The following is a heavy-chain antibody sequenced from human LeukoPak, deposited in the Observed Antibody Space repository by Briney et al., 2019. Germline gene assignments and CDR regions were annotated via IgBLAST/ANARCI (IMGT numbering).Heavy chain of an antibody. CDR3: AREDGYCSGGNCYSYFVS. J-gene: IGHJ4*02. CDR1: GFTFSSFD. V-gene: IGHV3-7*01. D-gene: IGHD2-15*01. Sequence: GGSLRLSCVASGFTFSSFDIHWVRQAPGKGLEWVAFIRKRGIETNYVDSVKGRFTITRDNAGNSLFLQMNSLRAEDTAVYYCAREDGYCSGGNCYSYFVSWGQGTLVTVSS. CDR2: IRKRGIET.